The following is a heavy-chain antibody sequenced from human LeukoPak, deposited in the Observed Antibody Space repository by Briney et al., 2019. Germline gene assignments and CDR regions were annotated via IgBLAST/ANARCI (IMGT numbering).Heavy chain of an antibody. Sequence: SETLSLTCTVSGGSISSYYWSWIRQPPGKGLEWIGYIYYSGSTNYNPSLKSRVTISVDTSKNQFSLKLSSVTAADTAVYYCARVADIAAAPLIENWFDPWGQGTLVTVSS. CDR1: GGSISSYY. J-gene: IGHJ5*02. CDR3: ARVADIAAAPLIENWFDP. CDR2: IYYSGST. D-gene: IGHD6-13*01. V-gene: IGHV4-59*01.